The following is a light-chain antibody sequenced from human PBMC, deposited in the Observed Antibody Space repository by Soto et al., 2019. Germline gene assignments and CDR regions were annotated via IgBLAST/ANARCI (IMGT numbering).Light chain of an antibody. J-gene: IGKJ2*01. Sequence: DIQMTQSPSTLSASVGDRVTITCRASQSINTWLAWYQQNPGNAPKLLIYDASSLASGAPSRFSGSGSGTEFTLSISSLQPDDFATYYCHQYRTYSHTVGQGTKLVMK. CDR2: DAS. CDR3: HQYRTYSHT. CDR1: QSINTW. V-gene: IGKV1-5*01.